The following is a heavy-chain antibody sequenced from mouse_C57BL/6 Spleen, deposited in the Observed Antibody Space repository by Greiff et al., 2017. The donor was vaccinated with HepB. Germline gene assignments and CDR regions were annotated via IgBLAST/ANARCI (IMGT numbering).Heavy chain of an antibody. D-gene: IGHD1-1*01. CDR2: ISSGSSTI. CDR1: GFTFSDYG. V-gene: IGHV5-17*01. J-gene: IGHJ1*03. CDR3: ARGYGSSHGYFDV. Sequence: EVKLMESGGGLVKPGGSLKLSCAASGFTFSDYGMHWVRQAPEKGLEWVAYISSGSSTIYYADTVKGRFTISRDNAKNTLFLQMTSLRSEDTAMYYCARGYGSSHGYFDVWGTGTTVTVSS.